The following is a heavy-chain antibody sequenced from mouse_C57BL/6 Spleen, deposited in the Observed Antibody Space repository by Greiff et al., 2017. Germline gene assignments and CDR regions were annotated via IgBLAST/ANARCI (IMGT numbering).Heavy chain of an antibody. J-gene: IGHJ2*01. CDR3: ARRGKLGPLDY. D-gene: IGHD4-1*01. CDR1: GYTFTSYW. V-gene: IGHV1-59*01. Sequence: VQLQQPGAELVRPGTSVKLSCKASGYTFTSYWMHWVKQRPGQGLEWIGVIDPSDSYTNYNQKFKGKATLTVDTSSSTAYMQLSSLISEDSAVYYCARRGKLGPLDYWGQGTTLTVSS. CDR2: IDPSDSYT.